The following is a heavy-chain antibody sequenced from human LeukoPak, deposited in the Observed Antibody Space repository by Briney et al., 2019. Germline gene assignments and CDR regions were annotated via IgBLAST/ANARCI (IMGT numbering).Heavy chain of an antibody. CDR3: AKDRIVGATARLFDY. D-gene: IGHD1-26*01. CDR1: GLTLSSYV. CDR2: IRGSGDST. J-gene: IGHJ4*02. V-gene: IGHV3-23*01. Sequence: PAPSTRLSCAASGLTLSSYVMSWVRPAPGKGIGWVSGIRGSGDSTYYADSVKGRFTISRDNSKNTLYLQMNSLRAEDTAVYYCAKDRIVGATARLFDYWGQGTLVTVSS.